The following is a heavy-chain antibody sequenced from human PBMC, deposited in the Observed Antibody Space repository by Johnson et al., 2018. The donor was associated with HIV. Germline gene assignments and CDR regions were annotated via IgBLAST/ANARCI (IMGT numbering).Heavy chain of an antibody. CDR3: AKNHFDSSALEAFDI. J-gene: IGHJ3*02. Sequence: VQLVESGGGVVQPGGSLRLSCAASGFTFSNYAMHWVRQAPGKGLEWVAVISYDGNNKYYADSVKGRFTISRDNSKNTLFLQMNSLRAEDTAAYFCAKNHFDSSALEAFDIWGQGTMVTVSS. V-gene: IGHV3-30-3*02. CDR2: ISYDGNNK. CDR1: GFTFSNYA. D-gene: IGHD3-22*01.